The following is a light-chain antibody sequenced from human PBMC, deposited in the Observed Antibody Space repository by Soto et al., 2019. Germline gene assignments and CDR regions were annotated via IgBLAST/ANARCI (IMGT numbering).Light chain of an antibody. CDR3: QQYNNWIT. CDR1: ESVSTN. J-gene: IGKJ5*01. CDR2: GAS. V-gene: IGKV3-15*01. Sequence: EITMKHSPATLSVSPCERATLSSRASESVSTNLAWYQQKPGQAPRLLIYGASTRATGIPARFSGSGSGTEFTLTISSLQSEDFVVYYCQQYNNWITFGQGTRLEIK.